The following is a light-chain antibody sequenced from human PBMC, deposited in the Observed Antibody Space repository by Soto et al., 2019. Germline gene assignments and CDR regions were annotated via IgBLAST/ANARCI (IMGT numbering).Light chain of an antibody. CDR3: QHRSNWPLT. Sequence: EIVLTQSPATLSLSPGERATLSCRASQSVSSYLAWYQQKPGQAPRLLIYDASNRATGIPARFSGSGSGTDFTLTITSLAPEDFAVYYCQHRSNWPLTFGPGTKVDIK. CDR2: DAS. V-gene: IGKV3-11*01. CDR1: QSVSSY. J-gene: IGKJ3*01.